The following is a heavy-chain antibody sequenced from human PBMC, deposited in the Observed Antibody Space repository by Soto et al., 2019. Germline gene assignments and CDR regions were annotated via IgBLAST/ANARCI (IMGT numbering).Heavy chain of an antibody. CDR1: GFTFSTYG. CDR3: AKERTSNSGWYGDGLDY. J-gene: IGHJ4*02. Sequence: GGSLRLSCAASGFTFSTYGIHWVRQAPGKGLEWVAVISYDGRNKYYADSVKGRFTSSRDNSKKTLYLQMNSLRAEDTAVYYCAKERTSNSGWYGDGLDYWGQGSLVTVSS. D-gene: IGHD6-13*01. V-gene: IGHV3-30*18. CDR2: ISYDGRNK.